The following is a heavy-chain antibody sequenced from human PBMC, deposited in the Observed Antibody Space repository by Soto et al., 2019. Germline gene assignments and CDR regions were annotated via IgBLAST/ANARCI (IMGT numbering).Heavy chain of an antibody. Sequence: SETLSLTCTVSGVSISSYYWSWIRQPPGKGLEWIGYIYYSGRTYYNPSLKSRTTISLDTSENQFSLRLSSVTAADTAVYYCARDSDFCTGGSCYGNFDFWGQGTLVTVSS. CDR3: ARDSDFCTGGSCYGNFDF. CDR2: IYYSGRT. J-gene: IGHJ4*02. CDR1: GVSISSYY. V-gene: IGHV4-59*12. D-gene: IGHD2-15*01.